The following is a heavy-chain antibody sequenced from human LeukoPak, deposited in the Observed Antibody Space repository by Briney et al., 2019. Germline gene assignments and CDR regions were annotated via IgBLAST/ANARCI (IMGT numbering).Heavy chain of an antibody. CDR2: FIPIFGTA. CDR1: GGTFSSYA. J-gene: IGHJ4*02. CDR3: ATYCSSTSCYVYFDY. Sequence: ASVKVSCKASGGTFSSYAISWVRQAPGQGLEWMGGFIPIFGTANYAQKFQGRVTITADKSTSTAYMELSSLRSEDTAVYYCATYCSSTSCYVYFDYWGQGTLVTVSS. V-gene: IGHV1-69*06. D-gene: IGHD2-2*01.